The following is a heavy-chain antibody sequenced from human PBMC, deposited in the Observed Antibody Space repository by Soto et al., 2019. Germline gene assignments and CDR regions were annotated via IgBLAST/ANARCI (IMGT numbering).Heavy chain of an antibody. V-gene: IGHV4-4*02. D-gene: IGHD3-9*01. CDR3: AGPIRYFVKVETFDV. J-gene: IGHJ3*01. CDR2: IYHNGAT. Sequence: QVQLQESGPGLVKPSGTLSLTCAVSGGSVNSSNYWSWVRKAPGRGLEWIGEIYHNGATNYNPSLKSRAKISVDKSKNQFSLILNSVTAADTAIYYCAGPIRYFVKVETFDVWGQGTKVTVSS. CDR1: GGSVNSSNY.